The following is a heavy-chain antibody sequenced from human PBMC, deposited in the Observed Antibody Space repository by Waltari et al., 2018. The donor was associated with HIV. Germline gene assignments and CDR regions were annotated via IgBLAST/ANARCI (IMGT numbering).Heavy chain of an antibody. J-gene: IGHJ4*02. CDR1: GYTFTSYG. CDR2: ISAHNGNT. V-gene: IGHV1-18*01. CDR3: ARGYYYDSSGYYYVPFDY. D-gene: IGHD3-22*01. Sequence: QVQLVQSGAEVKKPGASVKVSCKASGYTFTSYGISWVRQAPGQGLEWMGWISAHNGNTNYAQKLQGRVTMTTDTSTSTAYMELRSLRSDETAVYYCARGYYYDSSGYYYVPFDYWGQGTLVTVSS.